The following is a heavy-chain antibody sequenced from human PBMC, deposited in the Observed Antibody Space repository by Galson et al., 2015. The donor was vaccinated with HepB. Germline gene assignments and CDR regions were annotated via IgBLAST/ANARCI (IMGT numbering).Heavy chain of an antibody. D-gene: IGHD3/OR15-3a*01. Sequence: SLRLSCAASGFTFSDYYMSWIRQAPGKGLEWVSSISSSGNYKYYGDSAKGRFTISRDNAKNSLYLQMNSLRAEDTAVYYCARFRDMDVWGQGTLVTVSS. CDR1: GFTFSDYY. J-gene: IGHJ4*02. CDR2: ISSSGNYK. CDR3: ARFRDMDV. V-gene: IGHV3-11*04.